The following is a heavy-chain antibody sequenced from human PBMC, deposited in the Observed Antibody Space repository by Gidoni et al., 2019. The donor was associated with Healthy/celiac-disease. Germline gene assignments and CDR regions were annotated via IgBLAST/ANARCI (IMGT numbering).Heavy chain of an antibody. Sequence: QVQLVESGGGVVQPGRSLRLSCAASGFTFSSYGMRWVRQAPGKGLEWLAGIWYDGINKYYADAVQGRFTISRDNSKNTLYLQMNSLRAEDTAVYYCARGPLRYSSGWYLIYWGQGTLVTVSS. CDR1: GFTFSSYG. CDR2: IWYDGINK. V-gene: IGHV3-33*01. J-gene: IGHJ4*02. CDR3: ARGPLRYSSGWYLIY. D-gene: IGHD6-19*01.